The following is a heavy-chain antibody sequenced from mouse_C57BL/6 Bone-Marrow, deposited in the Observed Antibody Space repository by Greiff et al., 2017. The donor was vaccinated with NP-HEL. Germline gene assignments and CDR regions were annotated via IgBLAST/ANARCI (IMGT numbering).Heavy chain of an antibody. D-gene: IGHD1-1*01. CDR3: ARDYYGSSLFAY. CDR2: IYPGSGNT. CDR1: GYTFTDYY. V-gene: IGHV1-76*01. J-gene: IGHJ3*01. Sequence: VQLQESGAELVRPGASVKLSCKASGYTFTDYYINWVKQRPGQGLEWIARIYPGSGNTYYNEKFKGKATLTAEKSSSTAYMQLSSLTSEDSAVYCCARDYYGSSLFAYWGQGTLVTVSA.